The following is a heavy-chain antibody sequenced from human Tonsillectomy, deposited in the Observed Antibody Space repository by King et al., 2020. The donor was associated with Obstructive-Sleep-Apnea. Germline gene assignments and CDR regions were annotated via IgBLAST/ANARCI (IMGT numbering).Heavy chain of an antibody. J-gene: IGHJ3*02. D-gene: IGHD3-16*01. V-gene: IGHV3-74*01. CDR2: ISSDGSNT. CDR3: AREEWGTFDI. Sequence: VQLVESGGGLVQPGGSLRLSCAASGFTFSSYWMHWVRQAPGEGLVWVSRISSDGSNTNYADSVKGRFTISRDNAKNTLYMQVNSLTAEDTAVYYCAREEWGTFDIWGQGTMLTVSS. CDR1: GFTFSSYW.